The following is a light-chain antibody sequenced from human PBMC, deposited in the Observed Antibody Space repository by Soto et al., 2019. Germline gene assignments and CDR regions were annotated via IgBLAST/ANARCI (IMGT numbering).Light chain of an antibody. J-gene: IGLJ3*02. CDR2: EGS. CDR3: WSYAGSSTGV. V-gene: IGLV2-23*01. Sequence: QSALTQPASVSGSPGQSITISCTGTSSDVGSYNLVSWYQQHPGKAPKLMIYEGSKRPPGVSNRFFGSKSGNAASLTISGLQAEDEADYYCWSYAGSSTGVFGGGTKLTVL. CDR1: SSDVGSYNL.